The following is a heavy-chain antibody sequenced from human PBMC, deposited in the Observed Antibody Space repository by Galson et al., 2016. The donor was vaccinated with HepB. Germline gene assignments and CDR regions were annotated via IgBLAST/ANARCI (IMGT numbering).Heavy chain of an antibody. CDR3: AREAMVHGAAHFDY. D-gene: IGHD5-18*01. V-gene: IGHV4-39*01. CDR1: GGSIRNTDYY. Sequence: ETLSLTCTVSGGSIRNTDYYWGWIRQPPGKGLEWIGSWYYRGRPFNNPALRSRVSISVDTSKNQLSLQLSSVSAADTAVYHCAREAMVHGAAHFDYWGLGILVTVSS. CDR2: WYYRGRP. J-gene: IGHJ4*02.